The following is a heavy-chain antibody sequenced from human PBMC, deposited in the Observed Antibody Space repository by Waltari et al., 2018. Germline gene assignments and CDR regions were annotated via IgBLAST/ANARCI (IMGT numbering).Heavy chain of an antibody. J-gene: IGHJ6*02. V-gene: IGHV3-23*01. CDR3: AEAGLYVRDYYYDYSMGV. Sequence: EVQLLESGGGLVQPGGSLRLSCAASGFTLRSYALSWVRQAPGKGLEWVSIIRGSGAAIYYADSVKGRFTISRDNSKNTLYLQMISLRAEDTAVYYCAEAGLYVRDYYYDYSMGVWGQGTTVTVSS. CDR1: GFTLRSYA. D-gene: IGHD3-16*01. CDR2: IRGSGAAI.